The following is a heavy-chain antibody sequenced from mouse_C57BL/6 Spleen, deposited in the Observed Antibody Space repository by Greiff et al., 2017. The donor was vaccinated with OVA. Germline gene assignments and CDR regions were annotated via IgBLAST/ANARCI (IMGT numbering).Heavy chain of an antibody. V-gene: IGHV1-81*01. D-gene: IGHD2-1*01. CDR3: ARENGNYGVDY. J-gene: IGHJ4*01. CDR1: GYTFTSYG. Sequence: QVQLKESGAELARPGASVKLSCKASGYTFTSYGISWVKQRTGQGLEWIGEIYPRSGNTYYNEKFKGKATLTADKSSSTAYMELRSLTSEDSAVYFCARENGNYGVDYWGQGTSVTVSS. CDR2: IYPRSGNT.